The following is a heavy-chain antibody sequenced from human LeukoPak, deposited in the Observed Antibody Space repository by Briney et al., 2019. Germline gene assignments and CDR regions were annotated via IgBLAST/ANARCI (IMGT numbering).Heavy chain of an antibody. Sequence: GGSLRLSCAASGFTFSSFAMSWVRQAPGKGLEWVSAISGSGHSTSYADSVKGRFTISRDNFKNTLYLQMNSLRAEDTAVYYCAKEALYSSSWDYFDYWGQGTLVTASS. D-gene: IGHD6-13*01. J-gene: IGHJ4*02. CDR3: AKEALYSSSWDYFDY. CDR1: GFTFSSFA. V-gene: IGHV3-23*01. CDR2: ISGSGHST.